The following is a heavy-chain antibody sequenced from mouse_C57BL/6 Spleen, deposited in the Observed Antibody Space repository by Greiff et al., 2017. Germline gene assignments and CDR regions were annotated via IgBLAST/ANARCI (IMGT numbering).Heavy chain of an antibody. D-gene: IGHD1-1*01. V-gene: IGHV5-15*01. CDR1: GFTFSDYG. Sequence: EVKLVESGGGLVQPGGSLKLSCAASGFTFSDYGMAWVRQAPRKGPEWVAFISNLAYSIYYADTVTGRFTITRENAKNTLYLEMSSLMSEDTAMYYCAREEHYYGSSYGAMDYWGQGTSVTVSS. J-gene: IGHJ4*01. CDR3: AREEHYYGSSYGAMDY. CDR2: ISNLAYSI.